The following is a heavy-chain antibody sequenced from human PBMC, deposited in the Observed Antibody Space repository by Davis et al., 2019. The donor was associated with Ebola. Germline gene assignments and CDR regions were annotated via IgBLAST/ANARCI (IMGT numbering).Heavy chain of an antibody. CDR2: ISYDGSNK. V-gene: IGHV3-30*04. CDR1: GFTFSSYA. D-gene: IGHD5-12*01. CDR3: ASRGTIVAGSFYYYGMDV. J-gene: IGHJ6*04. Sequence: GGSLRLSCAASGFTFSSYAMHWVRQAPGKGLEWVAVISYDGSNKYYGDSVKGRFTISRDNSKNTLYLQMNSLRAEDTAVYYCASRGTIVAGSFYYYGMDVWGKGTTVTVSS.